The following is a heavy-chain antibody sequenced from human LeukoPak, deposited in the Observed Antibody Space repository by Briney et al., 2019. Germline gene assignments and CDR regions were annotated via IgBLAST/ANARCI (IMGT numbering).Heavy chain of an antibody. V-gene: IGHV5-51*01. CDR1: GYSSTSYL. CDR3: ARSSSYGDYDY. CDR2: IYHGDSDT. D-gene: IGHD4-17*01. Sequence: GESLKISCKGSGYSSTSYLIGWVRQMPGKGLEWMGIIYHGDSDTRYSPSFQGQITISADKSSSTDYLQWSSMKASDTAMYYCARSSSYGDYDYWGQGTLVTVSS. J-gene: IGHJ4*02.